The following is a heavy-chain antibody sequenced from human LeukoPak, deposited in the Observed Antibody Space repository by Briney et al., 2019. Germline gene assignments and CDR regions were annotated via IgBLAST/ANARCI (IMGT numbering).Heavy chain of an antibody. V-gene: IGHV4-59*01. CDR1: GGSISSYY. J-gene: IGHJ5*02. CDR3: ARGGSSSWRSFDP. D-gene: IGHD6-13*01. Sequence: SETLSLTCTVSGGSISSYYWSWIRQPPGKGLEWIGYIYYSGSTNYNPSLKSRVTISVDTSKNQFSLKLSSVTAADTAVYYCARGGSSSWRSFDPWGQGTLVTVSS. CDR2: IYYSGST.